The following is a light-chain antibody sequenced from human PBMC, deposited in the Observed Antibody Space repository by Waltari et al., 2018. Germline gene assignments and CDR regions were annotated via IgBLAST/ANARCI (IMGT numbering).Light chain of an antibody. J-gene: IGKJ4*01. CDR3: HQYTNFPLT. Sequence: DIQMTQSPSTLSASVGDSFPITCRASQSISAWLAWYQLRPGKAPKLLISDASILERGVPSRFSGSGSGTEFTLTINSLQPDDFATYYCHQYTNFPLTFGGGTTVEIK. CDR2: DAS. V-gene: IGKV1-5*01. CDR1: QSISAW.